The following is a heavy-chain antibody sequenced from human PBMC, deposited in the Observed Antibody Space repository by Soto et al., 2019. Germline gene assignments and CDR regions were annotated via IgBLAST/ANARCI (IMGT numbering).Heavy chain of an antibody. CDR1: GDSISSSNW. CDR2: IYHSGST. Sequence: QVQLQESGPGLVKPSGTLSLTCAVSGDSISSSNWWSWVRQPPGKGLECIGEIYHSGSTNYNPSLKSVVIISVDKSTNQFSLNLSSVTAADTAVYYCARAHYYYYGLDVWGQGTTVSVSS. J-gene: IGHJ6*02. CDR3: ARAHYYYYGLDV. V-gene: IGHV4-4*02.